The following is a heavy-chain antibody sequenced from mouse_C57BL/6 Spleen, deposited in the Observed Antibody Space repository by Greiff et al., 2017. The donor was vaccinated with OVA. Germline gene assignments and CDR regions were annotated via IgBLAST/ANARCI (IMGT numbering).Heavy chain of an antibody. D-gene: IGHD2-2*01. CDR2: IYPGSGST. V-gene: IGHV1-55*01. Sequence: VQLQQPGAELVKPGASVKMSCKASGYTFTSYWITWVKQRPGQGLEWIGDIYPGSGSTNYNEKFKSKATLTVDTSSSTAYMQLSSLTSEDSAVYYCASTNYGYDGFAYWGQGTLVTVSA. CDR1: GYTFTSYW. J-gene: IGHJ3*01. CDR3: ASTNYGYDGFAY.